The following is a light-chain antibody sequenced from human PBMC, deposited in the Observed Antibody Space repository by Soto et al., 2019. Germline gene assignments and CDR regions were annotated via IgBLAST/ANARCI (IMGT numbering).Light chain of an antibody. J-gene: IGKJ5*01. CDR2: AAS. V-gene: IGKV1-9*01. Sequence: DIHLTQSPSFLSASVGDRVTITCRASQGISSYLAWYQQKLGKAPNLLIYAASTLQSGVPSRFSGSGSGTEFTLTINTLQPEDFATYYCQHLNSYPLNFGQGTRLEIK. CDR3: QHLNSYPLN. CDR1: QGISSY.